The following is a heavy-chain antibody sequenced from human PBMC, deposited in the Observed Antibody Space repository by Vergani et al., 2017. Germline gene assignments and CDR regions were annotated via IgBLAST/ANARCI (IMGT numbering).Heavy chain of an antibody. CDR1: GYTFTSYG. J-gene: IGHJ4*02. CDR2: ISAYNGNT. Sequence: QVQLVQSGAEVKKPGASVKVSCKASGYTFTSYGISWVRQAPGQGLEWMGWISAYNGNTNYAQKLQGRVTMTTDTSTSTAYMELRSLRSEDTAVYYCARDIHYYDSSGYYLRQSHFDYWGQGTLVTVSS. CDR3: ARDIHYYDSSGYYLRQSHFDY. D-gene: IGHD3-22*01. V-gene: IGHV1-18*01.